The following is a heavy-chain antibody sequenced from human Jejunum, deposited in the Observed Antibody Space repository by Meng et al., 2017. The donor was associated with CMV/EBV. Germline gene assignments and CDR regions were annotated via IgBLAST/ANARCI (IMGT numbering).Heavy chain of an antibody. CDR1: GFTFSSYN. J-gene: IGHJ5*02. CDR3: ARDIDH. V-gene: IGHV3-21*01. Sequence: EVQLVYSGGGLVKPGGSLRLSCIGSGFTFSSYNMNWVRQASGKGLEWVSSISSSSRYINYADSVKGRFTISRDNAKNSLYLQMNSLRVEDTAIYYCARDIDHCGQGTLVTVSS. CDR2: ISSSSRYI.